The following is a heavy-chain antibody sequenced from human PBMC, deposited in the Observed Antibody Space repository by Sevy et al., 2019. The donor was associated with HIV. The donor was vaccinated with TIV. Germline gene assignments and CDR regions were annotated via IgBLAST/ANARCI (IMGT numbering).Heavy chain of an antibody. CDR1: GFTFSSYA. Sequence: GGSLRLSCAASGFTFSSYAIHWVRQTPGKGLEWVAVISYDGNNKYYADSVKGRFTVSRDNSKNTLYGQMNSLGAEDTAVYYCTKDHNLWSEGGFLHHWGQGTLVTVSS. V-gene: IGHV3-30*18. CDR3: TKDHNLWSEGGFLHH. D-gene: IGHD3-10*01. J-gene: IGHJ1*01. CDR2: ISYDGNNK.